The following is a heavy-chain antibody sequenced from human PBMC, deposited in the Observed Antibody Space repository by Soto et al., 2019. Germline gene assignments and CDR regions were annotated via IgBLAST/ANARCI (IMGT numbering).Heavy chain of an antibody. V-gene: IGHV4-30-2*01. J-gene: IGHJ4*02. CDR1: GGSISSGGYS. CDR3: ARAYYYDSSGYYFFDY. D-gene: IGHD3-22*01. Sequence: SETLSLTCAVSGGSISSGGYSWSWIRQPPGKGLEWIGYIYHSGSTYYNPSLKSRVTISVDRSKNQFSLKLSSVTAADTAVYYCARAYYYDSSGYYFFDYWGQGTLVTV. CDR2: IYHSGST.